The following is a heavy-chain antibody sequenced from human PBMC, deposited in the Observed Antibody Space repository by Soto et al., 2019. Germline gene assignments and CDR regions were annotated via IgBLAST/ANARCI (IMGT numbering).Heavy chain of an antibody. J-gene: IGHJ3*02. Sequence: ASVKVSCKASGYTLSDYYLQWVRQAPGQGLEWMGWINPNSGDTNYARKFQGRVTLTRDTSINTAYMELTSLKLDDTAVYYCAREGGGIAAAGAGDDSFDILGQGTMLTLSS. CDR1: GYTLSDYY. V-gene: IGHV1-2*02. CDR2: INPNSGDT. D-gene: IGHD6-13*01. CDR3: AREGGGIAAAGAGDDSFDI.